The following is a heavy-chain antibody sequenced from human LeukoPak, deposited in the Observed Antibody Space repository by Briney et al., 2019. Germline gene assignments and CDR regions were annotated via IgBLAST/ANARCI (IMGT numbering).Heavy chain of an antibody. CDR2: ISGSGGST. Sequence: GGSLRLSCAASESTFNSYAMNWVRQAPGKGLEWVSGISGSGGSTKYAQKFQGRITMTRDTSTSTLYMELSSLRSEDTAIYYCVRERERGTYFLWGQGTLVTVSS. CDR1: ESTFNSYA. V-gene: IGHV3-23*01. CDR3: VRERERGTYFL. J-gene: IGHJ4*02. D-gene: IGHD3-10*01.